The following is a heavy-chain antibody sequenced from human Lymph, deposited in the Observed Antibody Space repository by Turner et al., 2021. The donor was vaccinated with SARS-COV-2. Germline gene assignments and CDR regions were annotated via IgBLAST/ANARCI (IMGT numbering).Heavy chain of an antibody. Sequence: QVQLHESGPGLVRPSETLSLNCTVSGASISSTSWSWTRQFPGRGLEWIGYFYKIGSIDYNPTLRSRVTISVDTSKNQLSLNLISVTAADTAVYYCARHQGSTSGYDHGMNVWGQGTAVIVSS. CDR2: FYKIGSI. D-gene: IGHD1-1*01. V-gene: IGHV4-59*08. CDR3: ARHQGSTSGYDHGMNV. J-gene: IGHJ6*02. CDR1: GASISSTS.